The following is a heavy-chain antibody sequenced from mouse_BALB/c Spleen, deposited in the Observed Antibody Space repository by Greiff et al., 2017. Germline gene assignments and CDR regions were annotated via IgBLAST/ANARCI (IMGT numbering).Heavy chain of an antibody. CDR1: GFTFSSYA. J-gene: IGHJ3*01. Sequence: DVQLQESGGGLVKPGGSLKLSCAASGFTFSSYAMSWVRQSPEKRLEWVAEISSGGSYTYYPDTVTGRFTISRDNAKNTLYLEMSSLRSEDTAMYYCARESSPFAYWGQGTLVTVSA. D-gene: IGHD1-1*01. V-gene: IGHV5-9-4*01. CDR2: ISSGGSYT. CDR3: ARESSPFAY.